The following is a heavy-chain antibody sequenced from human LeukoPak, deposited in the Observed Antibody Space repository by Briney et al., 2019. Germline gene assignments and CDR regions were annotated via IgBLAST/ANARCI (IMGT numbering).Heavy chain of an antibody. D-gene: IGHD1-7*01. CDR2: IIPIFGTA. CDR3: ARGIELGPNN. Sequence: SVTVSFKASGGTFSSYAISWVRQAPGQGLEWMGGIIPIFGTANYAQKFQGRVTITTDESTSTAYMELSSLRSEDTAVYYCARGIELGPNNWGQGTLVTVYS. V-gene: IGHV1-69*05. CDR1: GGTFSSYA. J-gene: IGHJ4*02.